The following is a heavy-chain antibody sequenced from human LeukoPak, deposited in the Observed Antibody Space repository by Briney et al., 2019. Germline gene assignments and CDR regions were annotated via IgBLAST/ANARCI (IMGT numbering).Heavy chain of an antibody. V-gene: IGHV4-59*01. J-gene: IGHJ4*02. Sequence: SETLSLTCTVSGGSISSYYWSWIRQPPGKGLEWIGYIYYSGSTNYNPSLKSRVTISVDTSKNQFSLKPSSVTAADTAVYYCARGERWLQLNYFDYWGQGTLVTVSS. CDR2: IYYSGST. CDR3: ARGERWLQLNYFDY. D-gene: IGHD5-24*01. CDR1: GGSISSYY.